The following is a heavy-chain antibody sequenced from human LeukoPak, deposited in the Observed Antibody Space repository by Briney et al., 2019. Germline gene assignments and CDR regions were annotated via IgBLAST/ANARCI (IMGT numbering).Heavy chain of an antibody. J-gene: IGHJ4*02. V-gene: IGHV3-20*04. Sequence: GGSLRLSCAASGFTFDEYGMSWVRKAPGKGLEWVSGINWNGGSTGYADSVKGRFTISRDNAKNSLYLQMNSLRAEDTALYYCARKYYYDSSGYYYPYFDYWGQGTLVTGSS. CDR1: GFTFDEYG. CDR2: INWNGGST. D-gene: IGHD3-22*01. CDR3: ARKYYYDSSGYYYPYFDY.